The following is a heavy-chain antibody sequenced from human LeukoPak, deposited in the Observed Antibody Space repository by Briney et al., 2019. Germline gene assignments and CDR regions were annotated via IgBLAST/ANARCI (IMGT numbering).Heavy chain of an antibody. CDR2: VFHSGST. Sequence: SETLSLTCDVSDFSIITTYYWGWIRQPPGKGLEWIGNVFHSGSTYYNPSLKSRVTISVDKSKNQFSLKLRPVTAADTAVYYCARQLYSDSSAWGQGTMVTVSS. V-gene: IGHV4-38-2*01. J-gene: IGHJ3*01. CDR3: ARQLYSDSSA. CDR1: DFSIITTYY. D-gene: IGHD3-22*01.